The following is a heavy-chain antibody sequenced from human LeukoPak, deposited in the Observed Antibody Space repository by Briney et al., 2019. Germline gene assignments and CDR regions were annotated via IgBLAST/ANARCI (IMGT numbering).Heavy chain of an antibody. Sequence: GSLRFSCAASGFTVRCKYMSWVRQAPGKGLEWVSVIYSGGSRYYADSVKGRFTISRHNSKSTLYLQMNSLRAEDTAVYYCARDSIAAAGKDYWGQGTLVTVSS. D-gene: IGHD6-13*01. V-gene: IGHV3-53*04. CDR1: GFTVRCKY. CDR2: IYSGGSR. CDR3: ARDSIAAAGKDY. J-gene: IGHJ4*02.